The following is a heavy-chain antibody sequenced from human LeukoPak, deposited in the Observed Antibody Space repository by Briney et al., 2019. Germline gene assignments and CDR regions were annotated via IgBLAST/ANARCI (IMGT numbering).Heavy chain of an antibody. V-gene: IGHV4-39*07. J-gene: IGHJ6*03. CDR3: ARDGYFDWLSYMDV. CDR1: GGSISSSSYY. CDR2: IYHSGTT. D-gene: IGHD3-9*01. Sequence: SETLSLTCTVSGGSISSSSYYWGWIRQPPGKGLEWIGSIYHSGTTYYNSSLKSRVTISVDTSKNQFSLKLTSVTAADTAVYYCARDGYFDWLSYMDVWGKGTTVTVSS.